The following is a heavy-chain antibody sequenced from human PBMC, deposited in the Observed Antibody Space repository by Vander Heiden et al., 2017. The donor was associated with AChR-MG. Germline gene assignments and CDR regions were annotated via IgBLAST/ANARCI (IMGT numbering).Heavy chain of an antibody. D-gene: IGHD3-10*01. CDR3: ATLPGGLMVRGVKAAFDI. J-gene: IGHJ3*02. CDR2: IIPIFGTA. Sequence: QVQLVQSGAEVKKPGSSVKVSCKASGGTFSSYAVSWVGQDPGQGLEWMGGIIPIFGTANYAQKSQGRVTITADKTTSTAYMELSSLRSEDTAVEYCATLPGGLMVRGVKAAFDIWGQGTMVTVSS. CDR1: GGTFSSYA. V-gene: IGHV1-69*06.